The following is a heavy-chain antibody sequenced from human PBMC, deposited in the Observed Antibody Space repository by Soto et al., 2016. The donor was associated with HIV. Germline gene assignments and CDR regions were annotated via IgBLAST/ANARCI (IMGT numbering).Heavy chain of an antibody. Sequence: EVQLVESGGGLVQPGGSLRLSCAASGFTFSSYDMHWVRQTTGKGLEWVSTIGPAGDTYYPGSVKGRFTISRENSKNSLYLQVNSLRAGDTAVYYCAREGWNGSLDYWGQGTLVTVSS. CDR1: GFTFSSYD. CDR2: IGPAGDT. D-gene: IGHD1-1*01. CDR3: AREGWNGSLDY. V-gene: IGHV3-13*04. J-gene: IGHJ4*02.